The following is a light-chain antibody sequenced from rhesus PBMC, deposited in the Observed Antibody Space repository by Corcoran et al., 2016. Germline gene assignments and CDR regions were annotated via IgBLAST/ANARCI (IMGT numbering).Light chain of an antibody. V-gene: IGKV1-94*01. CDR3: LQAYTTPYS. CDR1: QAINKG. CDR2: AAS. Sequence: DIQMTQSPSSLSASVGDRVTVTCRASQAINKGLSWYQQKPGKAPTLLIYAASSLQTGVSSRFSGSGSGTEFTLTISSLQPEDVATYYCLQAYTTPYSFGQGTKVEIK. J-gene: IGKJ2*01.